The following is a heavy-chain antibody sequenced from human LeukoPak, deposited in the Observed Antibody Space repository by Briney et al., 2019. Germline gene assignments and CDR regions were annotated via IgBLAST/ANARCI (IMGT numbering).Heavy chain of an antibody. CDR2: INPNSGGT. CDR3: ARVRIGQQLDKYYYYAMDV. D-gene: IGHD6-13*01. CDR1: GYTFTGYY. V-gene: IGHV1-2*02. Sequence: ASVKVSCKASGYTFTGYYMHWVRQAPGQGLEWMGWINPNSGGTNFAQKFQGRVTMTTDTSISTAYMEVSRLRSDDTAVYYCARVRIGQQLDKYYYYAMDVWGQETTVTVSS. J-gene: IGHJ6*02.